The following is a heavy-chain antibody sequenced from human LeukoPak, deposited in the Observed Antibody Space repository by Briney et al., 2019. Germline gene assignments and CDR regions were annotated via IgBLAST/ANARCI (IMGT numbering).Heavy chain of an antibody. CDR1: ACTFTTYY. CDR3: ARDWRIALVRGVINVPGGMNV. D-gene: IGHD3-10*01. CDR2: IYPSTGST. J-gene: IGHJ6*02. V-gene: IGHV1-46*01. Sequence: ASVKVSCKSSACTFTTYYIHWVRQAPGQGLEWIGMIYPSTGSTYYAQRFQGRVTMTRDTSTSTVYMELGSLTSDDTAVYYCARDWRIALVRGVINVPGGMNVWGQGTTVTVSS.